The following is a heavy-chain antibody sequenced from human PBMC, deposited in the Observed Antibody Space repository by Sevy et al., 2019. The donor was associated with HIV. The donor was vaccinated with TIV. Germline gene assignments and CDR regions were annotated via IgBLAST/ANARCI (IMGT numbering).Heavy chain of an antibody. D-gene: IGHD3-10*01. CDR1: GFTFSSYA. J-gene: IGHJ4*02. CDR2: ISYDGSNK. V-gene: IGHV3-30-3*01. Sequence: GGSLRLSCAASGFTFSSYAMHWVRQAPGKGLEWVAVISYDGSNKYYADSMKGRFTISRDNSKNTLYLQMNSLRAEDTAVYYCARDRGVQYYYGSGSYYKGFDYWGQGTLVTVSS. CDR3: ARDRGVQYYYGSGSYYKGFDY.